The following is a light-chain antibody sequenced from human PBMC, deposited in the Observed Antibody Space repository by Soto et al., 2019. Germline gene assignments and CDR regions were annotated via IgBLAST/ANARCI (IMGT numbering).Light chain of an antibody. CDR2: EVS. V-gene: IGLV2-8*01. J-gene: IGLJ2*01. CDR3: SSYAGSNNLV. CDR1: XXXVGGYTY. Sequence: QSVLTQPPSASGSPGQSXTXSXXXXXXXVGGYTYVSWYQQHPGKAPKLMIYEVSKRPSGVPDRFSGSKSGNTASLTVSGLQAEDEADYYCSSYAGSNNLVFGGGTKLTVL.